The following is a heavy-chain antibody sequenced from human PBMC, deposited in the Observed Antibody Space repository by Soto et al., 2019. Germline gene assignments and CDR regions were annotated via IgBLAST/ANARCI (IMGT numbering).Heavy chain of an antibody. CDR3: ARVAVTTSYYFDS. J-gene: IGHJ4*02. V-gene: IGHV4-31*03. Sequence: TLSLTCTVSGGSISSGGYYWSWIRQHPGKGLEWIGYIFYSGSTYYNPSLKSRVTISVHTSKNLFSLSLTSVTAADTAVYYCARVAVTTSYYFDSWGQGTLVTVSS. CDR2: IFYSGST. CDR1: GGSISSGGYY. D-gene: IGHD4-17*01.